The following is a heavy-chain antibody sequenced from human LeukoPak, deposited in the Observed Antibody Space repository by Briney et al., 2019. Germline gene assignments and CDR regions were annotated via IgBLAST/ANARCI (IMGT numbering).Heavy chain of an antibody. J-gene: IGHJ4*02. D-gene: IGHD1-26*01. V-gene: IGHV3-11*01. CDR2: ISGSGSSI. CDR1: GFTFSDSY. CDR3: AREEGGKTY. Sequence: GGSLRLSCAASGFTFSDSYMSWIRQAPGKGLEWLSYISGSGSSIYYADSMKGRFTISRDNAKNSLHLQMNSLRAEDTAVYYCAREEGGKTYWGQGTLVTVSS.